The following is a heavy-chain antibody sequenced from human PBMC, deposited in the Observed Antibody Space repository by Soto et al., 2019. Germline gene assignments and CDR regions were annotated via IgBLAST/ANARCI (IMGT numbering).Heavy chain of an antibody. V-gene: IGHV2-5*02. CDR3: AYTPSGYYFDH. J-gene: IGHJ4*02. Sequence: SGPTLVNPTQTLTLTCSFSGFSLSTREVAVGWFRQPPGKALEWLALLYWDDEKRYIPSLKTRLALTRGTSKNQAVLTMTNVDPVDTGKYYCAYTPSGYYFDHWGQGALVTVSS. D-gene: IGHD3-10*01. CDR1: GFSLSTREVA. CDR2: LYWDDEK.